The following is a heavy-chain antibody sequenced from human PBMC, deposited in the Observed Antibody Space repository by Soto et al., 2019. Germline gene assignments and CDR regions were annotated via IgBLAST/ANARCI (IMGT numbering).Heavy chain of an antibody. Sequence: QGQLQQWGAGLLKPSETLSLTCAVNGGSFSGYYWSWIRQPPGKGLAWIGAINHSGSTNYNPSLKSRVTISVDTSKNQFSLKLSSVAAADTAVYYCARFHPGYCSGGSCFSYFDYWGQGTLDTVSS. J-gene: IGHJ4*02. CDR1: GGSFSGYY. CDR2: INHSGST. CDR3: ARFHPGYCSGGSCFSYFDY. D-gene: IGHD2-15*01. V-gene: IGHV4-34*01.